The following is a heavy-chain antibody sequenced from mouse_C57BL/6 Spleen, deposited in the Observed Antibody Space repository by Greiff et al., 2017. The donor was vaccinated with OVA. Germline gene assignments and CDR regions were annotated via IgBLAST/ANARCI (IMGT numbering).Heavy chain of an antibody. V-gene: IGHV14-4*01. CDR1: GFNIKDDY. Sequence: EVKLQQSGAELVRPGASVKLSCTASGFNIKDDYMHWVKQRPEQGLEWIGWIDPENGDTEYASKFQGKATITADTSSNTAYLQLSSLTSEDTAVYYCTITSNFRYFDVWGTGTTVTVSS. D-gene: IGHD2-5*01. CDR2: IDPENGDT. CDR3: TITSNFRYFDV. J-gene: IGHJ1*03.